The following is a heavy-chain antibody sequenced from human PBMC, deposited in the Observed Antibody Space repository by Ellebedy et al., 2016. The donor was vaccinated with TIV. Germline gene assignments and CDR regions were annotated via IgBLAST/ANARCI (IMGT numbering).Heavy chain of an antibody. CDR3: TTDDGYSYGHHH. Sequence: PGGSLRLSCAASGFSFSDYYMDWVRQAPGKGLEWVGRIKLKTDGGTTEYAAPVRGRFTISRDDSNNTLYLQMNSLKTEYTAMYYCTTDDGYSYGHHHWGQGTLVTVSS. V-gene: IGHV3-15*07. D-gene: IGHD5-18*01. CDR1: GFSFSDYY. J-gene: IGHJ5*02. CDR2: IKLKTDGGTT.